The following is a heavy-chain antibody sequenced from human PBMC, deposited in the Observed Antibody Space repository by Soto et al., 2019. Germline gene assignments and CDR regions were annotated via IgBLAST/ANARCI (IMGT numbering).Heavy chain of an antibody. Sequence: ASVKVSCKASGYTFTSYGIGWVRQAPGQGLEWMGWISACNANTNYAQKLQGRVTMTTDTSTSTSYMELRSLRSDDTAVYFCARDRLGATGDYWGQGTLVTVSS. CDR2: ISACNANT. J-gene: IGHJ4*02. CDR1: GYTFTSYG. D-gene: IGHD1-26*01. CDR3: ARDRLGATGDY. V-gene: IGHV1-18*01.